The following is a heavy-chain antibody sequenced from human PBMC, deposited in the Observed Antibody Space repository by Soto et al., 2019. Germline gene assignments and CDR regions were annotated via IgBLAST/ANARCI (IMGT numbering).Heavy chain of an antibody. CDR3: ARDPVPSGPYSSSSVYYGMDV. V-gene: IGHV1-18*01. CDR1: GYTFTSYG. J-gene: IGHJ6*02. Sequence: ASVKVSCKASGYTFTSYGISWVRQATGQGLEWMGWISAYNGNTNYAQKLQGRVTMTTDTSTSTAYMELRSLRSDDTAVYYCARDPVPSGPYSSSSVYYGMDVWGQGTTVTVSS. CDR2: ISAYNGNT. D-gene: IGHD6-6*01.